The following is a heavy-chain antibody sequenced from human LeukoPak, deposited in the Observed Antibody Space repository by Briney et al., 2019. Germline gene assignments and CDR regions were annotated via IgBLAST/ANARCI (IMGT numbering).Heavy chain of an antibody. CDR1: GFTFSSYA. CDR3: AKRPYGSGSYYPTGYFDY. J-gene: IGHJ4*02. Sequence: GRSLRLSCAASGFTFSSYAMSWVRQAPGEGLEWVSAISGSGGSTYYADSVKGRFTISRDNSKNTLYLQMNSLRAEDTAVYYCAKRPYGSGSYYPTGYFDYWGQGTLVTVSS. D-gene: IGHD3-10*01. V-gene: IGHV3-23*01. CDR2: ISGSGGST.